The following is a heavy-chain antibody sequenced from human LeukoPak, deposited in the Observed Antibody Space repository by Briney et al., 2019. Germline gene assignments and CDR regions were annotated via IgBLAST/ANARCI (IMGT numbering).Heavy chain of an antibody. D-gene: IGHD6-13*01. CDR2: IYPGDSDT. CDR3: ARQAAAGFDAFDI. CDR1: GYSFTSYW. Sequence: GESLKISCKGSGYSFTSYWIGWVRQMPGKGLEWMGIIYPGDSDTRYSPSFQGQVTISADKSISTAYLQRSSLKASDTAMYYCARQAAAGFDAFDIWGQGTMVTVSS. V-gene: IGHV5-51*01. J-gene: IGHJ3*02.